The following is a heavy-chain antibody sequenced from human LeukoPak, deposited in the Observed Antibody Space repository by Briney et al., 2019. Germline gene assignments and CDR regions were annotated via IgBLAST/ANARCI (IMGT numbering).Heavy chain of an antibody. CDR2: IRNKAKSYTT. D-gene: IGHD3-22*01. CDR1: GFTFNDYY. J-gene: IGHJ3*01. V-gene: IGHV3-72*01. Sequence: PGGSLRLSCVASGFTFNDYYMDWVRQAPGKGLEWVARIRNKAKSYTTAYAASVKGRFTISRDESRNSLYLQMNSLNPEDTAVYYCARGPSYDSNSHTAIGTSGTSDVWGQGTMVTVSS. CDR3: ARGPSYDSNSHTAIGTSGTSDV.